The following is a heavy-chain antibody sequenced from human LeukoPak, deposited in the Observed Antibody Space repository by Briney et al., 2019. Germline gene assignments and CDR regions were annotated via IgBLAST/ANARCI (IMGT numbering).Heavy chain of an antibody. Sequence: GGSLRLSCAASGFTFNNYAMSWVRQAPGKGLEGVSAILGSGRSAYYADSVKGRFTISRDNSKNSLFLQMNSLRVEDTALYYCSKWGDYDVLTGYYDSDFWGQGTLVTVSA. J-gene: IGHJ4*02. CDR3: SKWGDYDVLTGYYDSDF. CDR2: ILGSGRSA. D-gene: IGHD3-9*01. V-gene: IGHV3-23*01. CDR1: GFTFNNYA.